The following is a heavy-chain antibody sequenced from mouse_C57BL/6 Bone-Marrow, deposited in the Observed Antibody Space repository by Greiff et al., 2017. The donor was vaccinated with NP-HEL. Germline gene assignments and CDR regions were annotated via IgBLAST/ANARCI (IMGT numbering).Heavy chain of an antibody. V-gene: IGHV1-81*01. Sequence: VKLVESGAELARPGASVKLSCKASGYTFTSYGISWVKQRTGQGLEWIGEIYPRSGNTYYNEKFKGKATLTADKSSSTAYMELRSLTSEDSAVYFCARPTVYFDYWGQGTTLTVSS. D-gene: IGHD1-1*01. CDR1: GYTFTSYG. J-gene: IGHJ2*01. CDR2: IYPRSGNT. CDR3: ARPTVYFDY.